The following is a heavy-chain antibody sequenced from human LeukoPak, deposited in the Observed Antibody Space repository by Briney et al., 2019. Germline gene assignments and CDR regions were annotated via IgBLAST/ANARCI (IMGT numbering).Heavy chain of an antibody. CDR3: ARDPRYCSGGSCYSTVGAFDY. Sequence: ASVKVSCKASGYTFTGYYMHWVRQAPGQGLEWMGWINPNSGGTNYAQKFQGRVTMTRDTSISTAYMELSRLRSDDTAVYYCARDPRYCSGGSCYSTVGAFDYWGQGTLVTVS. V-gene: IGHV1-2*02. CDR1: GYTFTGYY. J-gene: IGHJ4*02. D-gene: IGHD2-15*01. CDR2: INPNSGGT.